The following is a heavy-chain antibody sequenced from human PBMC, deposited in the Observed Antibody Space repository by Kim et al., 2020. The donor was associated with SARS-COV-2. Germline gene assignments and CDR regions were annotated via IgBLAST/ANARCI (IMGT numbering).Heavy chain of an antibody. V-gene: IGHV5-10-1*01. CDR3: ARGYYDTSGVPGY. J-gene: IGHJ4*02. D-gene: IGHD3-22*01. Sequence: GESLKISCKGSGYSFTNYWISWLRQTPGKGLEWMGWVDPNDSYTRYSASFQGHVTFSTDKSISTAYLQWSSLKASDTAMYYCARGYYDTSGVPGYWGQGTLVTVSS. CDR1: GYSFTNYW. CDR2: VDPNDSYT.